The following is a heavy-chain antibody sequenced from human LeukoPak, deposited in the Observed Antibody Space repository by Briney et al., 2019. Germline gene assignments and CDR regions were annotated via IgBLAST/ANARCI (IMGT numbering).Heavy chain of an antibody. J-gene: IGHJ4*02. Sequence: SETLSLTCTVSGGSISSYYWSWIRQPPGKGLEWIGYIYYSGSTNYNPSLKSRVTISVDTSKNQFSLKLSSVTAADTAVYYCARDQTYSGSGIYTYFDYWGQGILVTVST. V-gene: IGHV4-59*12. CDR2: IYYSGST. CDR1: GGSISSYY. D-gene: IGHD3-10*01. CDR3: ARDQTYSGSGIYTYFDY.